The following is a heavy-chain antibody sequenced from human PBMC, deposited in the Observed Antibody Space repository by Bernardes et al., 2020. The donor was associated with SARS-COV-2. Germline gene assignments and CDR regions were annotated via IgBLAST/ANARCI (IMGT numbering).Heavy chain of an antibody. CDR1: GFTVTDFE. D-gene: IGHD5-12*01. V-gene: IGHV3-48*03. CDR2: MSSSGRAT. J-gene: IGHJ4*02. Sequence: GGSLRLSCVVSGFTVTDFEMNWVRQAPGKGLEWVSYMSSSGRATYYADSVEGRFTVSRDIGKNSLYLEMNGLRVEDTAVYYCAREGDGYNSYFDHWGQGTLVTGSS. CDR3: AREGDGYNSYFDH.